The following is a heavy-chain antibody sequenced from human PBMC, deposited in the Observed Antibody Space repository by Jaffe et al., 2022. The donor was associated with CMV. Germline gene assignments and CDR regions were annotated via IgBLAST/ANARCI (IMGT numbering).Heavy chain of an antibody. J-gene: IGHJ6*03. CDR3: ARVYCSGGSCYYYYYYYMDV. Sequence: QLQLQESGPGLVKPSETLSLTCTVSGGSISSSSYYWGWIRQPPGKGLEWIGSIYYSGSTYYNPSLKSRVTISVDTSKNQFSLKLSSVTAADTAVYYCARVYCSGGSCYYYYYYYMDVWGKGTTVTVSS. D-gene: IGHD2-15*01. CDR2: IYYSGST. V-gene: IGHV4-39*01. CDR1: GGSISSSSYY.